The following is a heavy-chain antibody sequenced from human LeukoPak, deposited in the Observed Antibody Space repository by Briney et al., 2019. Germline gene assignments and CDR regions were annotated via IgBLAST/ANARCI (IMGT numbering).Heavy chain of an antibody. Sequence: GGSLRLSCAASGFTFSNAWMSWVRQAPGKGLEWISSITSGSTTVYYGDSVRGRFTVSRDNAKNSLYLQMNNMRVSDTAVYFCARDVGDGEYFFDFWGQGTLVTVSS. V-gene: IGHV3-48*04. CDR3: ARDVGDGEYFFDF. CDR1: GFTFSNAW. D-gene: IGHD3-16*01. CDR2: ITSGSTTV. J-gene: IGHJ4*02.